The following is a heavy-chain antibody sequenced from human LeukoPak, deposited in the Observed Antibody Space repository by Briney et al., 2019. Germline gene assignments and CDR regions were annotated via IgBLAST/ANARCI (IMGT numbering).Heavy chain of an antibody. Sequence: GGSLRPSCAASGFTFSSYEMNWVRQAPGKGLEWVAYISRSGSTKYYAGSVKGRFTISRDNAKNSLYLQMNSLRVEDTAVYYCARYHVNYDSTWGQGTMVTVSS. CDR2: ISRSGSTK. CDR3: ARYHVNYDST. CDR1: GFTFSSYE. V-gene: IGHV3-48*03. D-gene: IGHD3-22*01. J-gene: IGHJ3*01.